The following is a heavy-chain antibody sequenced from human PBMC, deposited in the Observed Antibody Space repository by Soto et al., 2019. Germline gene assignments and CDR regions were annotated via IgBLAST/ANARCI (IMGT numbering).Heavy chain of an antibody. CDR3: ARGDFDSSANYYAGWFDT. Sequence: QVQLVQSGAEVQKPGASVTVSCKASGYIFTGYYIHWLRQAPGPGLEWMGWFNPNSGGTKYAQKFQGRVTMTNDTSINTDYMELSGMISDDTAVYYCARGDFDSSANYYAGWFDTWGQGTLVTVSS. J-gene: IGHJ5*02. CDR2: FNPNSGGT. D-gene: IGHD3-22*01. CDR1: GYIFTGYY. V-gene: IGHV1-2*02.